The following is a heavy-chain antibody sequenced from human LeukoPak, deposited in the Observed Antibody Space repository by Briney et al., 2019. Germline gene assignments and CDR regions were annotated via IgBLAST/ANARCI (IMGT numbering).Heavy chain of an antibody. CDR3: ARGSAYYGLL. V-gene: IGHV4-34*01. CDR1: GGSFSGYY. D-gene: IGHD3-10*01. J-gene: IGHJ3*01. CDR2: INHSGST. Sequence: SETLSLTCAVYGGSFSGYYWSWIRQPPGKGLEWIGEINHSGSTNYNPSLKSRVTISVDTSKNQFSLKLSSVTAADTAVYYCARGSAYYGLLWGQGTMVTVSS.